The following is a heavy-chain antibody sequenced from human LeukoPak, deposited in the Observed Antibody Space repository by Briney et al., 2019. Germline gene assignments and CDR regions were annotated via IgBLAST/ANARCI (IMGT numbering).Heavy chain of an antibody. D-gene: IGHD5-12*01. CDR2: ISGTGTA. V-gene: IGHV4-59*01. Sequence: PSETLSLTCTVSGGSISSYYWSWIRQPPGKGLEWIAYISGTGTANYNPSLKSRVTISVDSSKNQFSLKVRSVTAADTAVYYCARGARLRLFDYWGQGTLLTVSS. CDR3: ARGARLRLFDY. CDR1: GGSISSYY. J-gene: IGHJ4*02.